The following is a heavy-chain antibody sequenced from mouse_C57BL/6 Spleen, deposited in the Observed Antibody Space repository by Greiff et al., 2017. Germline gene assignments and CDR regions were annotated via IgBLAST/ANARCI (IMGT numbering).Heavy chain of an antibody. Sequence: VQLKQSGPELVKPGASVKIPCKASGYTFTDYNMDWVKQSHGKSLEWIGDINPNNGGTIYNQKFKGKATLTVDKSSSTAYMELRSLTSEDTAVYYCAGRYYGSSYFDVWGTGTTVTVSS. CDR1: GYTFTDYN. J-gene: IGHJ1*03. V-gene: IGHV1-18*01. CDR2: INPNNGGT. D-gene: IGHD1-1*01. CDR3: AGRYYGSSYFDV.